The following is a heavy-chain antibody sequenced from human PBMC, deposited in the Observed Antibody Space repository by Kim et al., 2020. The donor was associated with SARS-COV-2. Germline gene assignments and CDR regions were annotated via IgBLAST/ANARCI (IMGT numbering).Heavy chain of an antibody. V-gene: IGHV6-1*01. CDR3: ARGFTMVRGAFDI. J-gene: IGHJ3*02. D-gene: IGHD3-10*01. Sequence: YAVSVKSRIPINPDTSKNQFSLQLNSVTPEDTAVYYCARGFTMVRGAFDIWGQWTMVTVSS.